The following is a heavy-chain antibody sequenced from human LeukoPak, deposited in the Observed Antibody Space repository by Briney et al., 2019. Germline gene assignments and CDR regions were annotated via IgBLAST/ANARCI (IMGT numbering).Heavy chain of an antibody. CDR2: IYSGGST. D-gene: IGHD3-16*01. V-gene: IGHV3-66*01. CDR3: ARGDPFDD. CDR1: GFTVSSNY. J-gene: IGHJ4*02. Sequence: SGGSLRLSCAASGFTVSSNYMSWVRQAPGKGLEWVSVIYSGGSTYYADSVKGRFTISRDNAKKSLYLQMNSLRAEDTAVYYCARGDPFDDWGQGTLVTVSS.